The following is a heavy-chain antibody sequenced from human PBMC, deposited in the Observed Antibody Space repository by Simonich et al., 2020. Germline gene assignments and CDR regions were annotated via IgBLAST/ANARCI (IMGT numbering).Heavy chain of an antibody. Sequence: QVQLVESGGGVVQPGRSLRLSCAASGFTFSSYAMHWVRQAPGKGLEWVAVISYDGINKDYADSVKGRFTISGDNSKNTLYLQMNSLRAEDTAVYYCARDRNLGWFDPWGQGTLVTVSS. J-gene: IGHJ5*02. V-gene: IGHV3-30*07. CDR1: GFTFSSYA. CDR3: ARDRNLGWFDP. D-gene: IGHD7-27*01. CDR2: ISYDGINK.